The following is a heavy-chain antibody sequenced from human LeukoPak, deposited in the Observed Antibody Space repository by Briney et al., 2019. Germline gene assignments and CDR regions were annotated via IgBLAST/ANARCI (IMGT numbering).Heavy chain of an antibody. CDR2: IYYSGNT. V-gene: IGHV4-39*07. D-gene: IGHD1-1*01. Sequence: SETLSLTCIVSGGSISSSSYYWGWIRQPPGKGLEWIGSIYYSGNTYYKSSLKSRVTMSVDTSKNQFSLKLSSVTAADTAVYYCARGARTTGSVVFDYWGQGTLVTVSS. CDR3: ARGARTTGSVVFDY. J-gene: IGHJ4*02. CDR1: GGSISSSSYY.